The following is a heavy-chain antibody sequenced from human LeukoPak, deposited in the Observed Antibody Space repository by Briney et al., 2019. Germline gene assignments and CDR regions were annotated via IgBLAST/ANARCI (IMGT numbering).Heavy chain of an antibody. Sequence: PGGSLRLSCVAPASTFDDYAMHGVRQAPGEGREGVSGITWNSGSIGYADSVKGRFTVSRDNAKNSLYLQMDSLRAEDTALYYCAKTRASSTWYSGLGYWGQGTLVTVSS. CDR1: ASTFDDYA. V-gene: IGHV3-9*01. CDR2: ITWNSGSI. CDR3: AKTRASSTWYSGLGY. J-gene: IGHJ4*02. D-gene: IGHD6-13*01.